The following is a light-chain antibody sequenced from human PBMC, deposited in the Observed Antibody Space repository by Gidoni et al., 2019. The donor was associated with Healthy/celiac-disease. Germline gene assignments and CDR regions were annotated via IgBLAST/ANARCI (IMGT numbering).Light chain of an antibody. V-gene: IGKV4-1*01. J-gene: IGKJ2*01. Sequence: DIVMTPSPDSSPFSLGERATTICKSSQRVLYSSNNKNYLDWYKQKQGQQPKLHIYWASTREAGVTDRVSGSGSGTDFTITISSLQAEDVEVYYCQQYYSTPYTFGQGTKLEIK. CDR2: WAS. CDR1: QRVLYSSNNKNY. CDR3: QQYYSTPYT.